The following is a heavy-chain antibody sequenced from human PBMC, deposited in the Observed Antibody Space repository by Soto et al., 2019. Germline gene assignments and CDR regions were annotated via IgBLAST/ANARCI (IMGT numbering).Heavy chain of an antibody. J-gene: IGHJ4*02. CDR1: GGSFSGYY. V-gene: IGHV4-34*01. CDR2: INHSGST. CDR3: ARRITIFGVVIIPRGYYFDY. D-gene: IGHD3-3*01. Sequence: SETLSLTCAVYGGSFSGYYWSWIRQPPGKGLEWIGEINHSGSTNYNPSLKSRVTISVDTSKNQFSLKLSSVTAADTAVYHCARRITIFGVVIIPRGYYFDYWGQGTLVTVSS.